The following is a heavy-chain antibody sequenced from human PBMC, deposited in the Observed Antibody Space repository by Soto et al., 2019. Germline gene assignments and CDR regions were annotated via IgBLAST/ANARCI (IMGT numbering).Heavy chain of an antibody. CDR2: INPSGGST. J-gene: IGHJ5*02. CDR3: ARAGNVARIAAAEMYWFDP. V-gene: IGHV1-46*01. CDR1: GYSFSSYY. D-gene: IGHD6-13*01. Sequence: VSVKVSCKPSGYSFSSYYVDWVRLDPGQGLEWMGIINPSGGSTSYAQKFQGRGTMTRDTSTSTVYMELSSLRSEDTAVYYCARAGNVARIAAAEMYWFDPWGQGTLVTVSS.